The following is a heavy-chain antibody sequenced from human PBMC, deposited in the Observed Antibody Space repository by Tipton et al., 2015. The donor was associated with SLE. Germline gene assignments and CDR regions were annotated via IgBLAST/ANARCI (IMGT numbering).Heavy chain of an antibody. J-gene: IGHJ4*02. V-gene: IGHV4-4*02. Sequence: TLSLTCAVSGGSISSSNWWSWVRQPPGMGLEWIGYIYSGSTNYNPSLKSRVTMSAHTSKNQLSLKMTSVTAADTAVYYCIAAAGLLFDYWGQGTLVTVSS. CDR2: IYSGST. CDR3: IAAAGLLFDY. D-gene: IGHD6-13*01. CDR1: GGSISSSNW.